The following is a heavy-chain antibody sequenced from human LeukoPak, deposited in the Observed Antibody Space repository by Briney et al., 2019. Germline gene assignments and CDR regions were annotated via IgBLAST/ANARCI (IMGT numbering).Heavy chain of an antibody. CDR1: GFTFSSYW. D-gene: IGHD1-1*01. CDR2: IKQDGSEK. CDR3: ARDIMEWHYYGMDV. J-gene: IGHJ6*02. Sequence: GGSLRLSCAASGFTFSSYWMSWVRQAPGKGLEWVANIKQDGSEKYYVDSVKGRFTISRDNAKNSLYLEMNSLRAEDTAVYYCARDIMEWHYYGMDVWGQGTTVTVSS. V-gene: IGHV3-7*01.